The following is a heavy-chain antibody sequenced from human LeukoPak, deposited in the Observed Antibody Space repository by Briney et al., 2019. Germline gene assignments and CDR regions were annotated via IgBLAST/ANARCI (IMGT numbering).Heavy chain of an antibody. CDR2: IYPVDSDT. J-gene: IGHJ4*02. D-gene: IGHD4-11*01. CDR1: GYSFTNYW. CDR3: VSQYNNYGY. Sequence: GGSLKISCKGSGYSFTNYWIGWVRQMPGKGNESIGIIYPVDSDTRYSPSFQGQVTISVDKSISTAYLQWSSLKASDTAMYYCVSQYNNYGYWGQGTLVTVSS. V-gene: IGHV5-51*01.